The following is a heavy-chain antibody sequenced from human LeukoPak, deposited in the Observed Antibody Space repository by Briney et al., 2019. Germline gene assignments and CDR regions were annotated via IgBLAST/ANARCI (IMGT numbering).Heavy chain of an antibody. CDR2: IYYSGST. CDR1: GDSISTYY. D-gene: IGHD3-10*01. V-gene: IGHV4-59*01. Sequence: PSETLSLTCTVSGDSISTYYWNWIRQPPGKGLEWIGYIYYSGSTNYNPSLKSRVTISVDTSKSQFSLKLSSVTAADTAVYYCARGGGSGSFGAFGIWGQGTMVTVSS. CDR3: ARGGGSGSFGAFGI. J-gene: IGHJ3*02.